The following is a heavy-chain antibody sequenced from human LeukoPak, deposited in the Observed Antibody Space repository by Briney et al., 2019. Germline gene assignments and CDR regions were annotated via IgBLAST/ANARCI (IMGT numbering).Heavy chain of an antibody. V-gene: IGHV1-2*02. CDR2: MDPNSGDT. CDR1: GYNFSVYY. Sequence: GASVKVSCKGSGYNFSVYYKHWVRQAPGQGLEWMGWMDPNSGDTIYAPKFQGRVSMTRDTSITTAYMELSSLTFDDSAIYYCATKGGLTPNTLAMWGHGTMVTVSS. J-gene: IGHJ3*01. D-gene: IGHD2-15*01. CDR3: ATKGGLTPNTLAM.